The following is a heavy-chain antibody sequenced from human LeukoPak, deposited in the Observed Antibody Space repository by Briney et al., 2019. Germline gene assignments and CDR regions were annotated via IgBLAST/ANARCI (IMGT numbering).Heavy chain of an antibody. J-gene: IGHJ4*02. CDR1: GFTFDDYT. Sequence: GGSLRLSCVASGFTFDDYTMHRVRQAPGKGLEWVSGTNWVTYIEGYADAVRGRFTISRQNAKNSLYLQMNSLRAEDTALYYCAKLIGHGILGSWGQGTLVIVSS. D-gene: IGHD2-15*01. CDR2: TNWVTYIE. CDR3: AKLIGHGILGS. V-gene: IGHV3-9*01.